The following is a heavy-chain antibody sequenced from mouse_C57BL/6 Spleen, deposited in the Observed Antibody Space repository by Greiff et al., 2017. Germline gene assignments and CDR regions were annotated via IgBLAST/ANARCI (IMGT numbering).Heavy chain of an antibody. CDR3: ARSPGDAMDY. CDR2: IHPNSGST. CDR1: GYTFTSYW. V-gene: IGHV1-64*01. Sequence: QVQLKQPGAELVKPGASVKLSCKASGYTFTSYWMHWVKQRPGQGLEWIGMIHPNSGSTNYNEKFKSKATLTVDKSSSTAYMQLSSLTSEDSAVYYCARSPGDAMDYWGQGTSVTVSS. J-gene: IGHJ4*01.